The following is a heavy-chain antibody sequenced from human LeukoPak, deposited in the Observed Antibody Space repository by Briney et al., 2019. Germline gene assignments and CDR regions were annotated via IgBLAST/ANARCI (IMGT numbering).Heavy chain of an antibody. CDR1: GSSISSSSYY. CDR2: FYYSRST. Sequence: SETLSLTCTVSGSSISSSSYYWGWIRQPPGKGLEWIGNFYYSRSTYYNPSLQSRVTISVDTSKNQFSLKLSSVTAADTAVYYCARVWGGYSGYDYWGQGTLVTVSS. CDR3: ARVWGGYSGYDY. J-gene: IGHJ4*02. V-gene: IGHV4-39*07. D-gene: IGHD6-13*01.